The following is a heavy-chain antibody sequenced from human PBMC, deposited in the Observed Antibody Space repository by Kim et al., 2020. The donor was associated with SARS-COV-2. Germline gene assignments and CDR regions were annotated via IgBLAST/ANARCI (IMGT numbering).Heavy chain of an antibody. V-gene: IGHV3-15*01. J-gene: IGHJ4*02. CDR3: TATRAY. D-gene: IGHD1-26*01. Sequence: DGGATDHAAPVKGRFIISRDDSKNTVYLEMNSLKTEDTAIYYCTATRAYWGQGTLVTVSS. CDR2: DGGAT.